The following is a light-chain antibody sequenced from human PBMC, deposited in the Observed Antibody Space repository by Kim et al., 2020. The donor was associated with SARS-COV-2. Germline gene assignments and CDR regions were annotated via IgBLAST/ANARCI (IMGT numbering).Light chain of an antibody. CDR3: QQSYSTPPT. V-gene: IGKV1-39*01. CDR1: QSISSY. CDR2: AAS. Sequence: ASVGDKVTITCRASQSISSYLISYQQKPGKAPKLLIYAASSLQSAVPSMFSGSGSETDFTHTISSLQPEDFATYYCQQSYSTPPTFGQGTRLEIK. J-gene: IGKJ5*01.